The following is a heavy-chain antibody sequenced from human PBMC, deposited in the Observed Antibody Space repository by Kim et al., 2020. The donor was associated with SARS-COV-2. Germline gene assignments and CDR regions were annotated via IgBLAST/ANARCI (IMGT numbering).Heavy chain of an antibody. CDR1: GFTFDDYA. CDR2: ISWNSGSI. V-gene: IGHV3-9*01. Sequence: GGSLRLSCAASGFTFDDYAMHWVRQSPGKGLEWVSGISWNSGSIGYADSVKGRFTISRDNAKNSLYLQMNSLRAEDTALYYCAKDFGADTAMVDYYYYGMDVWGQGTTVTVSS. CDR3: AKDFGADTAMVDYYYYGMDV. J-gene: IGHJ6*02. D-gene: IGHD5-18*01.